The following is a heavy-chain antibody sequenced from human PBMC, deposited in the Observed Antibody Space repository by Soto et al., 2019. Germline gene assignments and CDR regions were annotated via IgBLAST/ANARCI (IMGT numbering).Heavy chain of an antibody. J-gene: IGHJ4*02. V-gene: IGHV3-33*06. D-gene: IGHD3-10*01. Sequence: GGSLRLSCEASGFTFNTYSMHWVRQPPGKGLEWLAAIWYDGTQKYYADSVKGRFIISRDNSKKTLYLQMNSLRAEDTAVYYCAKDLLWFGELLTGLNDYWGQGTLVTVSS. CDR1: GFTFNTYS. CDR2: IWYDGTQK. CDR3: AKDLLWFGELLTGLNDY.